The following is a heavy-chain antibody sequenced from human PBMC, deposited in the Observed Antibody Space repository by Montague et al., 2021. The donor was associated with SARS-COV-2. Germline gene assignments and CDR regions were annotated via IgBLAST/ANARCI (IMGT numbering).Heavy chain of an antibody. CDR3: ARIWYSSGYQELYYFDY. D-gene: IGHD3-22*01. V-gene: IGHV4-59*01. Sequence: SETLSLTCTVSGGSISSYYWSWIRQPPGKGLEWIGYIYYSGSTNYNPSLKSRVTISVDTSKNQFSLKLSSVTAADTAVYYCARIWYSSGYQELYYFDYWGQGTLVTVSS. CDR1: GGSISSYY. J-gene: IGHJ4*02. CDR2: IYYSGST.